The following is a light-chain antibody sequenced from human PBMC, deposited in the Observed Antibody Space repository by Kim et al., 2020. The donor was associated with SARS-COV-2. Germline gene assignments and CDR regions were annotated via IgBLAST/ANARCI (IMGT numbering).Light chain of an antibody. J-gene: IGLJ2*01. V-gene: IGLV6-57*03. CDR3: QSYDSANHVI. CDR1: SGNIASNC. CDR2: EDS. Sequence: TISVSCSRTSGNIASNCVQWYQQRPGSAPTTVIYEDSRRPSGVPDRVSASIDTSSNSASLTLSGLTTEDEADYYCQSYDSANHVIFGGGTQLTVL.